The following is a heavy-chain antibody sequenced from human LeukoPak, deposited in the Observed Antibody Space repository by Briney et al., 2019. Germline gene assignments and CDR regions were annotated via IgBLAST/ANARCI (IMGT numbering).Heavy chain of an antibody. CDR2: ISYSGST. CDR3: ARATGGVAAADFDP. CDR1: GGPISSGGSY. D-gene: IGHD2-2*01. Sequence: SETLSLTCTVSGGPISSGGSYWSWIRLHPGKGLEWIGFISYSGSTNYNPSLKSRLNISLDTSKKQFSLNLSSVTAADTAVYYCARATGGVAAADFDPWGQGTLVTVSS. J-gene: IGHJ5*02. V-gene: IGHV4-31*03.